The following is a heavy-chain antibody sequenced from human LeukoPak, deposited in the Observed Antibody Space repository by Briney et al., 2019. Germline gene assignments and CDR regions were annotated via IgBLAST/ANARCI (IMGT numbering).Heavy chain of an antibody. D-gene: IGHD3-10*01. V-gene: IGHV3-66*01. CDR2: IYSGGST. CDR3: ARDTYMVRGVISRAFDI. CDR1: GFTVSSNY. J-gene: IGHJ3*02. Sequence: QAGGSLRLSCAASGFTVSSNYMSWVRQAPGKGLEWVSVIYSGGSTYYADSVKGRFTISRDNSKNTLYLQMNSLRAEDTAVYYCARDTYMVRGVISRAFDIWGQGAMVTVPS.